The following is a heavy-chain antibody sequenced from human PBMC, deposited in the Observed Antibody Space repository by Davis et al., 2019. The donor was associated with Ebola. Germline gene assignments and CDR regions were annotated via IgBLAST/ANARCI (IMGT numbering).Heavy chain of an antibody. Sequence: PGGSLRLSCAASGFTFSSYSMNWVRQAPGKGLEWVSYISSSGSTIYYADSVKGRFTISRDNAKNSLYLQMNSLRAEDTAVYYCASHWGVEATTLRDAFDIWGQGTMVTVSS. V-gene: IGHV3-48*04. CDR3: ASHWGVEATTLRDAFDI. J-gene: IGHJ3*02. CDR1: GFTFSSYS. CDR2: ISSSGSTI. D-gene: IGHD3-16*01.